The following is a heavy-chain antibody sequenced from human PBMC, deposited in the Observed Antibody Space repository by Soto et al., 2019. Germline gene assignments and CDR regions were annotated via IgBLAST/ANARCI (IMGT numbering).Heavy chain of an antibody. CDR2: IYYSGST. J-gene: IGHJ4*02. Sequence: QVQLQESGPGLVKPSETLSLTCTVSGGSISSYYWSWIRLPPGKGLEWIGYIYYSGSTNNNPSLKSRVTIAVDTSKNQFSLKLSSVTAADAAVYYCARRYGGNFDYWGQGNLVTVS. CDR3: ARRYGGNFDY. CDR1: GGSISSYY. V-gene: IGHV4-59*01. D-gene: IGHD1-26*01.